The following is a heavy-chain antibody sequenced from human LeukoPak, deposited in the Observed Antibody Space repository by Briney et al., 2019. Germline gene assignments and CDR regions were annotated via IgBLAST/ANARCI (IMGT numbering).Heavy chain of an antibody. CDR2: GSEQ. Sequence: PGGSLRLSCAASGFGFSSYARYWVRQAPGKGLEWVDGSEQYYADCVKGRFIISRDNSKNTLFLQMNSLKTEDTAVYYCARGAPPDYWGQGTLVTVSS. V-gene: IGHV3-30*14. CDR3: ARGAPPDY. J-gene: IGHJ4*02. CDR1: GFGFSSYA.